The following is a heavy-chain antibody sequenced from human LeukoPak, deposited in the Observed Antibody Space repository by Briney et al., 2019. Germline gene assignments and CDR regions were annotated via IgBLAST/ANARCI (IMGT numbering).Heavy chain of an antibody. J-gene: IGHJ4*02. Sequence: SETLSLTCTVSGGSISSSSYYWGWIRQPPGKGLEWIGSIYYSGSTYYNPSLKSQVTISIDTSKNQFSLKLSSVTAADTAVYYCARTYDYGGNPFDYWGQGTLVTVSS. CDR3: ARTYDYGGNPFDY. CDR1: GGSISSSSYY. D-gene: IGHD4-23*01. CDR2: IYYSGST. V-gene: IGHV4-39*07.